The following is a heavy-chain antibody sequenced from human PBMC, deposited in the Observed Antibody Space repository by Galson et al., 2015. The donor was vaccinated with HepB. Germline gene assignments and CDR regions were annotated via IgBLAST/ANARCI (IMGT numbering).Heavy chain of an antibody. J-gene: IGHJ5*02. CDR3: VKSDWFDP. CDR1: GFTLSNYW. CDR2: INGDGTKI. Sequence: SLRLSCAVSGFTLSNYWMSWVRQAPGKGLVWVSRINGDGTKIYYADSVKGRFTISRDNAKNTLYLQMNSLRAEDTAVYYCVKSDWFDPWGQGTLVTVSS. V-gene: IGHV3-74*01.